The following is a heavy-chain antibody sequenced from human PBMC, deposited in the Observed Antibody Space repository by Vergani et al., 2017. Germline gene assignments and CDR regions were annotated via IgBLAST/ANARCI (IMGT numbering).Heavy chain of an antibody. V-gene: IGHV3-74*02. Sequence: EVQLLESGGGSAQPGESLRLSCVASGFTFTAHGLNWVRQAPGKGLEWVSGINSDGSSTSYADSVKGRFTISRDNAKNTLYLQMNSLRAEDTAVYYCARALVATPFDYWGQGTLVTVSS. D-gene: IGHD5-12*01. CDR3: ARALVATPFDY. CDR1: GFTFTAHG. CDR2: INSDGSST. J-gene: IGHJ4*02.